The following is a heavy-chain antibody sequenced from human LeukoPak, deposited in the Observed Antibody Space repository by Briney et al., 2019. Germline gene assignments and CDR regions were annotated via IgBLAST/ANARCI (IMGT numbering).Heavy chain of an antibody. J-gene: IGHJ3*02. D-gene: IGHD6-6*01. CDR2: IIPIFGTA. CDR1: GGTFSSYA. CDR3: ANLYSSFLAFDI. V-gene: IGHV1-69*01. Sequence: GSSVKVSCKASGGTFSSYAISWVRQAPGQGLEWMGGIIPIFGTANYAQKFQGRVTITADESTSTAYMELSSLRSEDTAVYYCANLYSSFLAFDIWGQGTMVTVSS.